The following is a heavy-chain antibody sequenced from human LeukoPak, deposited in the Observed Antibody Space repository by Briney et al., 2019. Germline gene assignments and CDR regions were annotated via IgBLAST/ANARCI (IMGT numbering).Heavy chain of an antibody. V-gene: IGHV3-53*01. D-gene: IGHD1-26*01. Sequence: SGGSLRLSCAASGFTFSSYAMSWVRQAPGKGLEWVSVIYSGGSTYYADSVKGRFTISRDNSKNTLYLQMNSLRAEDTAVYYCARDSVGAGYFDYWGQGTLVTVSS. J-gene: IGHJ4*02. CDR1: GFTFSSYA. CDR3: ARDSVGAGYFDY. CDR2: IYSGGST.